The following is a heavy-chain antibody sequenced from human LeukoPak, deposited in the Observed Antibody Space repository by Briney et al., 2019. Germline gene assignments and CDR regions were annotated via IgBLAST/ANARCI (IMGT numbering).Heavy chain of an antibody. J-gene: IGHJ1*01. CDR3: TGDVYQH. CDR2: IYSGRST. D-gene: IGHD1-14*01. CDR1: GLTVNSKY. V-gene: IGHV3-53*01. Sequence: TGGSLRLSCAASGLTVNSKYMSWVRQAPGKGLEWVSIIYSGRSTNYADSVKGRFTISRDNSKNTVYLQMNSLRAEDTAVYYCTGDVYQHWGQGTLVTVSS.